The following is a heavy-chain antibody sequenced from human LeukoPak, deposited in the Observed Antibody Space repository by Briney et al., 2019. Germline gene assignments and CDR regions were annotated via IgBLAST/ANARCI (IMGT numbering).Heavy chain of an antibody. J-gene: IGHJ4*02. CDR1: GYTFTGYY. D-gene: IGHD5-24*01. CDR2: INPNSGGT. Sequence: ASVKVSCKASGYTFTGYYMHWVRQAPGQGLEWMGWINPNSGGTNYAQKFQGRVTMTRDTSISTAYMELSRLRSDDTAVYYCARGNPTRGWLQTYYFDYWGQGTLVTVSS. CDR3: ARGNPTRGWLQTYYFDY. V-gene: IGHV1-2*02.